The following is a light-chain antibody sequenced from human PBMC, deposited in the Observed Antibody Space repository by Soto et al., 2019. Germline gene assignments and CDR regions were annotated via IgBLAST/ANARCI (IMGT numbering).Light chain of an antibody. CDR3: SSYTSSSLMV. Sequence: QSVLTQPASVSGSPGQSITISCTGTSSDVGGYNYVSWYQQHPGKAPKLMIYEVSNRPSGVSNRFSDSKSGNTASLTISGLQAEDEADYYCSSYTSSSLMVFGTGTKVTVL. J-gene: IGLJ1*01. V-gene: IGLV2-14*01. CDR1: SSDVGGYNY. CDR2: EVS.